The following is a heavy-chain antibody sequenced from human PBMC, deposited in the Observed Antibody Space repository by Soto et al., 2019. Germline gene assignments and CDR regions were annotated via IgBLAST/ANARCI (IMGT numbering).Heavy chain of an antibody. CDR3: ARVWGGAFDI. CDR1: GDSISSNYW. J-gene: IGHJ3*02. Sequence: PSETLSLTCAVSGDSISSNYWWSWVRQPPGKGLEWIGEIYHSGSTNYYPSLRSRVTISVDTSKNQFSLKLSSVTAADTAVYYCARVWGGAFDIWGQGTMVTVS. V-gene: IGHV4-4*02. CDR2: IYHSGST. D-gene: IGHD3-10*01.